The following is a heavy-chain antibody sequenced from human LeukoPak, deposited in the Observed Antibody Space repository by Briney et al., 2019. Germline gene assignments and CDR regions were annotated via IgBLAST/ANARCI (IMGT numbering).Heavy chain of an antibody. CDR3: ARGITMVRGVITNWFDP. CDR2: IYHSGST. Sequence: TLSLTCAVSGVSISSGGYSWSWIRQPPGKGLEWIGYIYHSGSTYYNPSLKSRVTISVDRSKNQFSLKLSSVTAADTAVYYCARGITMVRGVITNWFDPWGQGTLVTVSS. V-gene: IGHV4-30-2*01. CDR1: GVSISSGGYS. D-gene: IGHD3-10*01. J-gene: IGHJ5*02.